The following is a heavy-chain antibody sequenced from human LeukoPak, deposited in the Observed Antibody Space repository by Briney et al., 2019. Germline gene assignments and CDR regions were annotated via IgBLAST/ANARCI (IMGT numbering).Heavy chain of an antibody. J-gene: IGHJ4*02. V-gene: IGHV3-23*01. CDR2: ISGSGGST. Sequence: GGSLRLSCAASGFTFSSYGMSWVRQAPGKGLEWVSAISGSGGSTYYADSVKGRFTISRDNSKNTLYLQMNSLRAEDTDVYYCARVVPPTDYGSGSYFWDPYYFDYWGQGTLVTVSS. CDR1: GFTFSSYG. CDR3: ARVVPPTDYGSGSYFWDPYYFDY. D-gene: IGHD3-10*01.